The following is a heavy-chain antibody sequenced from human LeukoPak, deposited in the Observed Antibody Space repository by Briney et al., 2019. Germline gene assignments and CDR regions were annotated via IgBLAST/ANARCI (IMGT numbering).Heavy chain of an antibody. CDR1: GGSFSGYY. CDR3: ARLYGSGSYYNY. D-gene: IGHD3-10*01. J-gene: IGHJ4*02. CDR2: INHSGST. Sequence: SETLSLTCAVYGGSFSGYYWSWIRQPPGKGLEWIGEINHSGSTNYNPSLKSRVTISVDTSKNQFSLKLSSVTAADTAVYYCARLYGSGSYYNYWGQGTLVTISS. V-gene: IGHV4-34*01.